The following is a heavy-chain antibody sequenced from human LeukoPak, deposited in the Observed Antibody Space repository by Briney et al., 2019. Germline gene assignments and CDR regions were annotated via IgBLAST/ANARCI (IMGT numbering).Heavy chain of an antibody. J-gene: IGHJ4*02. CDR3: AKDRAQQLVLDF. D-gene: IGHD6-13*01. V-gene: IGHV3-23*01. CDR1: GFTFSSYA. Sequence: GGSLRLSCAASGFTFSSYAMSWVRQAPGKGLEWVSAIIGSGSSTYYADSVKGQFTISRDNSKTTLFLQMNSLRAEDTAVYSCAKDRAQQLVLDFWGQGTLVTVSS. CDR2: IIGSGSST.